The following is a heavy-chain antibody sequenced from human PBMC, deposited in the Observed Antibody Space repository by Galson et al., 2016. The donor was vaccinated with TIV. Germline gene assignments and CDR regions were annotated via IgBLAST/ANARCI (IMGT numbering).Heavy chain of an antibody. V-gene: IGHV1-24*01. D-gene: IGHD3-9*01. J-gene: IGHJ4*02. CDR2: FDPENDRV. CDR1: GYTLSDLS. Sequence: SVKVSCKVAGYTLSDLSMHWVRQAPGKGLEWMGGFDPENDRVIYAQRFKGRVTMTDDTPTDTSYLEIRRLRSDDTAIYYCATARLGNFNYFDSWGQGTLVTVSS. CDR3: ATARLGNFNYFDS.